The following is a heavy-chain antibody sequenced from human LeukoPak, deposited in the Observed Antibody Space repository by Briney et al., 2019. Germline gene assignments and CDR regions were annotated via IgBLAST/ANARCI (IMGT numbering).Heavy chain of an antibody. CDR3: ARRAGGYSHPYDY. V-gene: IGHV3-9*01. J-gene: IGHJ4*02. D-gene: IGHD4-23*01. Sequence: GGSLRLSCAASGFTFDDYAMHWVRQAPGKGLEWVSGISWNSGSIGYADSVKGRFTISRDNSKNTLYLQMNSLRAEDTAVYYCARRAGGYSHPYDYWGQGTLVTVSS. CDR2: ISWNSGSI. CDR1: GFTFDDYA.